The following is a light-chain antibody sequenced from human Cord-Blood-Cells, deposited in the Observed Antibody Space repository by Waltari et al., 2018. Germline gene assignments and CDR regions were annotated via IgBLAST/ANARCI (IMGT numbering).Light chain of an antibody. CDR1: QSVSSY. V-gene: IGKV3-11*01. CDR2: DAS. Sequence: EIVLTHPPATLSPSPGERATLSCRASQSVSSYLAWYQQKPGQAPRLLIYDASNRATGIPARFSGSGSGTDFTLTISSLEPEDFAVYYCQQRSNWPPFTFGPGTKVDIK. J-gene: IGKJ3*01. CDR3: QQRSNWPPFT.